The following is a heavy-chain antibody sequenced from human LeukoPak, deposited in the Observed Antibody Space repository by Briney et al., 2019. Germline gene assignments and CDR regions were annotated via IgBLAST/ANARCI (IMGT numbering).Heavy chain of an antibody. D-gene: IGHD3-10*01. J-gene: IGHJ4*02. CDR1: GGSFSGYY. CDR3: ARETTYYYGSGSYYNVRFDY. Sequence: SETLSLTCAVYGGSFSGYYWSWIRQPPGKGLEWIGEINHSGSTNYNPSLKSRVTMSVDTSKNQFSLKLSSVTAADTAVYYCARETTYYYGSGSYYNVRFDYWGQGTLVTVSS. V-gene: IGHV4-34*01. CDR2: INHSGST.